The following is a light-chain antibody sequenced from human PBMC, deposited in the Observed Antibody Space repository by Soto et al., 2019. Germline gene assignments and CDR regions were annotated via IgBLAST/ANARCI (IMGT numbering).Light chain of an antibody. CDR1: QSVSGSY. CDR2: GAS. J-gene: IGKJ1*01. Sequence: EIVLTQSPGTLSLSPGERATLSCRASQSVSGSYLAWYQQKPGQAPRLLIYGASSRATGIPDRFSGSGSGTDFTLTISSLEPEDFTVYYCQQYSRSPWTFGQGTKVEIK. CDR3: QQYSRSPWT. V-gene: IGKV3-20*01.